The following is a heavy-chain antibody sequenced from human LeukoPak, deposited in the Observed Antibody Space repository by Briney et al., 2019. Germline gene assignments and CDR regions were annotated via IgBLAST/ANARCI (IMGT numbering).Heavy chain of an antibody. CDR3: ARGLNNDILTALDY. CDR2: IWYDGSNK. D-gene: IGHD3-9*01. Sequence: PGGSLRLSCAASGFTLSSYGMHWVRRAPGKGLERGAVIWYDGSNKYYADSAKGRFTISRDNSKNTLYLQMNSLRAEDTAVYYCARGLNNDILTALDYWGQGTLVTVSS. J-gene: IGHJ4*02. CDR1: GFTLSSYG. V-gene: IGHV3-33*01.